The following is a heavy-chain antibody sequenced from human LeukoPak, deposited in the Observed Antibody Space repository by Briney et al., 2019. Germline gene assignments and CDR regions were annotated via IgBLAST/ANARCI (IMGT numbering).Heavy chain of an antibody. CDR1: GFTFSSCV. Sequence: PGGSLSLSCAASGFTFSSCVMSRVCQAPGKGLEWVSAISGSGGSTYYADSVKGRYTISRDNSKNTLYLQMNSLRAEDTAVYYCAKGLEGVVVITNFDYWGQGNLVTVSS. V-gene: IGHV3-23*01. J-gene: IGHJ4*02. CDR3: AKGLEGVVVITNFDY. D-gene: IGHD3-22*01. CDR2: ISGSGGST.